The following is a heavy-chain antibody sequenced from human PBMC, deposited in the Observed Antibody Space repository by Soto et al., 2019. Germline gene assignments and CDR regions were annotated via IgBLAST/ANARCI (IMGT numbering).Heavy chain of an antibody. CDR1: GFTFSSYE. CDR2: ISSSGSTI. CDR3: ARERDGYNYAPFDH. D-gene: IGHD5-12*01. V-gene: IGHV3-48*03. J-gene: IGHJ4*02. Sequence: PGGSLRLSCAASGFTFSSYEMNWVRQAPGKGLEWVSYISSSGSTIYYADSVKGRFTISRDNAKNSLYLQMNSLRAEDTAVYYCARERDGYNYAPFDHWGQGTLVTVSS.